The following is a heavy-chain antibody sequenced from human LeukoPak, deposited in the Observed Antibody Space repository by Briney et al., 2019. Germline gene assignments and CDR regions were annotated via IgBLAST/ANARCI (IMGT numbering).Heavy chain of an antibody. CDR1: GGSFSGYY. D-gene: IGHD2-2*01. V-gene: IGHV4-34*01. J-gene: IGHJ6*03. CDR2: INHRGST. CDR3: ARGPTDCSSTSCPPYYYMDV. Sequence: PSETLSLTCAVYGGSFSGYYWSWIRQPPWKGLEWIGEINHRGSTNYNPSLKSRVTISVDTSKNQFSLKLSSVTAAATAVYYCARGPTDCSSTSCPPYYYMDVWGKGTTVTVSS.